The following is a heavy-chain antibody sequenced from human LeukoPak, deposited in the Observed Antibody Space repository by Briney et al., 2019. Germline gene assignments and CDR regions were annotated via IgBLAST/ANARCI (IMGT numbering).Heavy chain of an antibody. CDR1: GFTSSSYW. CDR2: IKQDGGEK. Sequence: GGSLRLSCAASGFTSSSYWMSWVRQAPGKGLEWVANIKQDGGEKYYVDSVKGRFTISRDNAKNSVYLQMNSLRAQDTAVYYCARDQILGYCSGGSCPPDAFDIWGQGTMVTVSS. J-gene: IGHJ3*02. V-gene: IGHV3-7*01. CDR3: ARDQILGYCSGGSCPPDAFDI. D-gene: IGHD2-15*01.